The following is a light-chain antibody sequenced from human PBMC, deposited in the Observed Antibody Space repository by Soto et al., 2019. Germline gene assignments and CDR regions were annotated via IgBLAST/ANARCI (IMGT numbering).Light chain of an antibody. Sequence: QSVLTQPASVSGSPGQLITISCTGTSSDVGSYNYVSWYQQHPGKAPKLMIYEVSDRPSGISSRFSGSKSGNTASLTISGLQTEDEADYYCSSYTSSSTLFGTGTKV. CDR2: EVS. CDR3: SSYTSSSTL. J-gene: IGLJ1*01. V-gene: IGLV2-14*01. CDR1: SSDVGSYNY.